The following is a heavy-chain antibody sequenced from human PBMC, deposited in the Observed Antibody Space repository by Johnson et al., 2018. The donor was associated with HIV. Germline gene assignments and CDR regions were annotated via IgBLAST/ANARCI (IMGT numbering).Heavy chain of an antibody. CDR3: ARGREGGNYQGGAFDI. J-gene: IGHJ3*02. V-gene: IGHV3-30-3*01. CDR2: ISYDGSNK. CDR1: GFTFISYA. D-gene: IGHD1-26*01. Sequence: QVQLVESGGGVVQPGRSLRLSCAASGFTFISYAMHLVRQAPGKGLEWVALISYDGSNKYDADSVKGRFTISRDNSKNTLYLQMNSLRAEDTAVYYCARGREGGNYQGGAFDIWGQGTMVTVSS.